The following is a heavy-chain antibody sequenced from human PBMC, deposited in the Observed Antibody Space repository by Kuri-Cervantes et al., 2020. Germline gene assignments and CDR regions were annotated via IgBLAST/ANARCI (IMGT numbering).Heavy chain of an antibody. V-gene: IGHV3-30*03. CDR2: ISYDGNNK. D-gene: IGHD3-16*02. CDR3: ARDSIEDYYDYVWGSYRYSELDY. Sequence: GGSLRLSCAASGFTFSSYGMHWVRQAPGKGMEWVAVISYDGNNKNYADSVKGRFTISRDNSKNTLYLQMNSLRDEDTAVYYCARDSIEDYYDYVWGSYRYSELDYWGQGTLVTVSS. CDR1: GFTFSSYG. J-gene: IGHJ4*02.